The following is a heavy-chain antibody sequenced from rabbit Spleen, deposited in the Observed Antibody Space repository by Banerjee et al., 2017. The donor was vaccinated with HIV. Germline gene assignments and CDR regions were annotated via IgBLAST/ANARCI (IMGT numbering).Heavy chain of an antibody. D-gene: IGHD7-1*01. CDR3: ARAFYRVDGDGYSGDI. CDR2: ILSGSGNT. CDR1: GFTISSNYW. V-gene: IGHV1S45*01. J-gene: IGHJ4*02. Sequence: QEQLEESGGDLVKPEGSLTLTCTASGFTISSNYWICWVRQAPGKGLEWIACILSGSGNTYYASWAKGRFTITRSTSLNTVTLQLTSLTAADTATYFCARAFYRVDGDGYSGDIWGPGTLVTVS.